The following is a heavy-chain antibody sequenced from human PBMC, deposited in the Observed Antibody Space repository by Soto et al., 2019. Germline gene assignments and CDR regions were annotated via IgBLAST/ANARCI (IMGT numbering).Heavy chain of an antibody. CDR2: MFYSGST. J-gene: IGHJ4*02. V-gene: IGHV4-31*03. Sequence: PSETLSLTCTVSGASISSGRSYRSWIRQHPGKGLEWIGYMFYSGSTYYHPSLKSRVNISADTSKNQFSLRLTSVTPADTAVYYCERDNGYGHFDSWGQGTLVTVSS. CDR3: ERDNGYGHFDS. CDR1: GASISSGRSY. D-gene: IGHD5-12*01.